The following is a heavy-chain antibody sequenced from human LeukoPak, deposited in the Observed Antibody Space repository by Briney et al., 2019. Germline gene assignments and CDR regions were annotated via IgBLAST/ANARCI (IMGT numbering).Heavy chain of an antibody. Sequence: GASVKVSCEASGYTFTSYGISWARQAPGQGLEWMGWISAYNGNTNYAQKLQGRVTMTTDTSTSTAYMELRSLRSDDTAVYYCARDRGKTITGTTGYWGQGTLVTVSS. D-gene: IGHD1-7*01. CDR3: ARDRGKTITGTTGY. V-gene: IGHV1-18*01. J-gene: IGHJ4*02. CDR2: ISAYNGNT. CDR1: GYTFTSYG.